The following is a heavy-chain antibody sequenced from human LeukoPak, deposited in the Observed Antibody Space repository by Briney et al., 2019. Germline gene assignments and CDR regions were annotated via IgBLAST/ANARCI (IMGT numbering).Heavy chain of an antibody. J-gene: IGHJ5*02. V-gene: IGHV4-39*07. CDR3: ASVLGGSSWYRGYWFDP. Sequence: SGTLSLTCSVSGGSLSSSVYYWGCVRQPPGKGLECIGSVYYTRSIHYNPSVRSRATISIDMSLNQFSLKLNSVTVADTAVYYCASVLGGSSWYRGYWFDPWGQGTLVTVSS. CDR2: VYYTRSI. CDR1: GGSLSSSVYY. D-gene: IGHD6-13*01.